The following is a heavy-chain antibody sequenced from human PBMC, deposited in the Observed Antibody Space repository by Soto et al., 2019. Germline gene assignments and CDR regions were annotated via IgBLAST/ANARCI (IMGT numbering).Heavy chain of an antibody. D-gene: IGHD3-22*01. CDR3: ARGRANYYDGSRHFDY. J-gene: IGHJ4*02. Sequence: SETLSLTCTVSGGSISSYYWSWIRQPPGKGLEWIGYIYYSGSTNYNPSLKSRVTISVDTSKNQFSLKLSSVTAADTAVYYCARGRANYYDGSRHFDYWGQGTLVTVSS. V-gene: IGHV4-59*01. CDR2: IYYSGST. CDR1: GGSISSYY.